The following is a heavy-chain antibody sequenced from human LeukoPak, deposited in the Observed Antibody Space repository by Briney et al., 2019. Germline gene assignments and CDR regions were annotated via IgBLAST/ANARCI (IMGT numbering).Heavy chain of an antibody. CDR1: GGTFSSCA. CDR2: IIPIFGTA. J-gene: IGHJ5*02. D-gene: IGHD3-22*01. Sequence: SVKVSCKASGGTFSSCAISWVRQAPGQGLEWMGGIIPIFGTANYAQKFQGRVTITADESTSTAYMELSSLRSEDTAVYYCARERTMIVVVPPPYNWFDPWGQGTLVTVSS. CDR3: ARERTMIVVVPPPYNWFDP. V-gene: IGHV1-69*13.